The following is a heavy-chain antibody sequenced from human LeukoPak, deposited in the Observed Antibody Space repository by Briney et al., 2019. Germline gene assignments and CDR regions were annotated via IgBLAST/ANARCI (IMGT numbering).Heavy chain of an antibody. D-gene: IGHD3-10*01. V-gene: IGHV1-2*02. J-gene: IGHJ4*02. Sequence: ASVKVSCKASGYTFTGYYMHWVRQAPGQGLEWMGWINPNSGGTNYAQKFQGRVTMTRDTSISTAYMELSRLRSDDTAVYYCARGSYYYGSGSYPDYWGQGTLVTVFS. CDR1: GYTFTGYY. CDR2: INPNSGGT. CDR3: ARGSYYYGSGSYPDY.